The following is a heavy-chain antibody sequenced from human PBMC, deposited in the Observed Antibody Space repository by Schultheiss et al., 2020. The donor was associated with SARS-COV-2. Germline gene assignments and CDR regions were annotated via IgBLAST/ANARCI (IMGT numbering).Heavy chain of an antibody. J-gene: IGHJ4*02. CDR1: GFTFSSYN. V-gene: IGHV3-69-1*01. CDR2: ISSSSTI. Sequence: GGSLRLSCAASGFTFSSYNMNWVRQAPGKGLEWVSSISSSSTIWYADSVKGRFTISRDNAKNSLSLQMSSLRDEDTAVYYCAKSYYYGSGSYYNSIDYWGQGTLVTVSS. CDR3: AKSYYYGSGSYYNSIDY. D-gene: IGHD3-10*01.